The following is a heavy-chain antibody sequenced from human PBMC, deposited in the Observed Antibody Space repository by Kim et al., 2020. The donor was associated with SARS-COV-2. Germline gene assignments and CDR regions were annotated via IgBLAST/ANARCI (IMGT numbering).Heavy chain of an antibody. J-gene: IGHJ4*02. Sequence: DAVKGRFTISRDNSKNTLYLQMNSLRAEDTAVYYCAKEESGYSYGFYFDYWGQGTLVTVSS. D-gene: IGHD5-18*01. CDR3: AKEESGYSYGFYFDY. V-gene: IGHV3-23*01.